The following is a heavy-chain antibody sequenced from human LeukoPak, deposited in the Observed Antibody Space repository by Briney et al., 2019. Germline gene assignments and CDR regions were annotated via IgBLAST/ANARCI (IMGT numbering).Heavy chain of an antibody. CDR1: GFTFSSYS. J-gene: IGHJ6*02. CDR2: ISSSSSYI. Sequence: GGSLRLSCAASGFTFSSYSMNWVRQAPGKGLELVSSISSSSSYIYYADSVKGRFTISRDNAKNSLYLQMNSLRAEDTAVYYCAIVPGIAAAGTIKYYGMDVWGQGTTVTVSS. CDR3: AIVPGIAAAGTIKYYGMDV. V-gene: IGHV3-21*01. D-gene: IGHD6-13*01.